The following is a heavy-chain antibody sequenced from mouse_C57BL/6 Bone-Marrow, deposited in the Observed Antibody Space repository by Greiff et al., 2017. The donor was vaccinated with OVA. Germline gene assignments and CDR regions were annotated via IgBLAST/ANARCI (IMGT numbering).Heavy chain of an antibody. CDR2: IHPNSGST. CDR1: GYTFTSYW. J-gene: IGHJ2*01. V-gene: IGHV1-64*01. CDR3: ASLYGNYGFDY. Sequence: VQLQQSGAELVKPGASVKLSCKASGYTFTSYWMHWVKQRPGQGLEWIGMIHPNSGSTDYNEKFKSKATLTVDTSSSTAYMQLSSLTSEDSAVYYCASLYGNYGFDYWGQGTTLTVSS. D-gene: IGHD2-1*01.